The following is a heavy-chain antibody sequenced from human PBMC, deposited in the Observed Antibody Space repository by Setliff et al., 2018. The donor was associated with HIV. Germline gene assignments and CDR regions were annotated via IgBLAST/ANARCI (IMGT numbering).Heavy chain of an antibody. CDR1: GGSFNGHS. V-gene: IGHV4-34*01. J-gene: IGHJ4*02. CDR3: ARGVRWELPQGFDH. D-gene: IGHD1-26*01. Sequence: SQTMSLNCAVYGGSFNGHSWNWIRQPPGKGLEWIGEINHSGRTNYNPSLKSRVTISVDTSKNQFSLKLRSVTAADTAMYYCARGVRWELPQGFDHWGQGSQVTVSS. CDR2: INHSGRT.